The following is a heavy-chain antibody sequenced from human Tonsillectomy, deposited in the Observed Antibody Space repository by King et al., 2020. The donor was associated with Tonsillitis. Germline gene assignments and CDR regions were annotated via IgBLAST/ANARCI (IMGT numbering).Heavy chain of an antibody. J-gene: IGHJ4*02. V-gene: IGHV3-30*18. CDR3: AKPPLSDGWTFDY. CDR2: ISYDGSNK. CDR1: GFTFSSYG. Sequence: VQLVESGGGVVQPGRSLRLSCAASGFTFSSYGMHWVRQAPGKGLEWVAGISYDGSNKYYADSVKGRFTISRDNSKNTLYLQMNSLRAEDTAVYYCAKPPLSDGWTFDYWGQGTLVTVSS. D-gene: IGHD5-24*01.